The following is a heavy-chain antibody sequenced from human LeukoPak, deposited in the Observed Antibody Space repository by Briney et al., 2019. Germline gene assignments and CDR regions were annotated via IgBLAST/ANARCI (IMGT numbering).Heavy chain of an antibody. CDR2: IYHSGSA. J-gene: IGHJ4*02. D-gene: IGHD6-19*01. V-gene: IGHV4-4*02. CDR1: GDSISSSSW. CDR3: ARELAVTGTIDY. Sequence: SETLSLTCAVSGDSISSSSWRSWVRQPPGKGLEWIGEIYHSGSANYNPSLRSRVTISVDKSKNQFSLKLSSVTAADTAVYYCARELAVTGTIDYWGQGTLVTVSS.